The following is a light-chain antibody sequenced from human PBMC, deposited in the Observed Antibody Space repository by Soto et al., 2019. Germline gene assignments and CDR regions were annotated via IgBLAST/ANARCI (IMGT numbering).Light chain of an antibody. Sequence: DIQMTQSPSSLSASVGDRVTITCRASQSISTYLNWYQQKPGKAPNLLIFVASSLQSGVPSRFSGSGSGTDFTLTISSLQPEDFATYYCQQSYSTPLTFDGGTRVEIK. CDR1: QSISTY. CDR3: QQSYSTPLT. J-gene: IGKJ4*01. V-gene: IGKV1-39*01. CDR2: VAS.